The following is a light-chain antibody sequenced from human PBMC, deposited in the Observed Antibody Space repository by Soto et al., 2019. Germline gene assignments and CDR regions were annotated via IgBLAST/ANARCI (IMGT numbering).Light chain of an antibody. CDR1: TGPVTSGRY. Sequence: QAVVTQEPSVTVSPVGTVTLTCDSSTGPVTSGRYPYWFQQKPGQAPRTLIYDTSLKYSWTPARFSGSLLRGKAALTLSGARPEDEADYYCLLSYSGGRVFGGGTKVTVL. CDR2: DTS. J-gene: IGLJ3*02. CDR3: LLSYSGGRV. V-gene: IGLV7-46*01.